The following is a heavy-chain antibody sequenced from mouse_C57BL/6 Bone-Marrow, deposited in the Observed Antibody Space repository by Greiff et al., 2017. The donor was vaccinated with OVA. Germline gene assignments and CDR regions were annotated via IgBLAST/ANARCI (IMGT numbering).Heavy chain of an antibody. D-gene: IGHD2-1*01. Sequence: VQLQQSGPELVKPGASVKISCKASGYTFTDYYMNWVKQSHGKSLEWIGDINPNNGGTSYNQKFKGKATLTVDKSSSTAYMELRSLTSEDSAVYYCARQDLLWQKDYYAMDYWGQGTSVTVSS. CDR1: GYTFTDYY. CDR2: INPNNGGT. CDR3: ARQDLLWQKDYYAMDY. V-gene: IGHV1-26*01. J-gene: IGHJ4*01.